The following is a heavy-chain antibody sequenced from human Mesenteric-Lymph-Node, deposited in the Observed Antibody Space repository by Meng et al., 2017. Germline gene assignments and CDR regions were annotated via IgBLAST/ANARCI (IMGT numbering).Heavy chain of an antibody. CDR3: ARRGDGSGYYLDS. J-gene: IGHJ4*02. Sequence: QVQLVESGGGVVQRGRSLRLSCPASGFTFSSYGMHWVRQVPGKGLEWVAVISYAGSNKYYADSVKGRFTISKDNSKSTLYLQMNSLRTEDTAVYYCARRGDGSGYYLDSWGQGTLVTVSS. CDR1: GFTFSSYG. V-gene: IGHV3-30*03. CDR2: ISYAGSNK. D-gene: IGHD3-22*01.